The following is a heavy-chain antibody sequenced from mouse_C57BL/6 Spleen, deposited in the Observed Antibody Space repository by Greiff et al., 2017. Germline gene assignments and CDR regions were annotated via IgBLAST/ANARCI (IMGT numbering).Heavy chain of an antibody. V-gene: IGHV2-6-1*01. D-gene: IGHD2-4*01. Sequence: VQLVESGPGLVAPSQSLSITCTVSGFSLTSYGVHWVRQPPGKGLEWLVVIWSDGSTTYNSALKSRLSISKDNSKSQVFLKMNSLQTDDTAMYYCARHPGGLRRNYAMDYWGQGTSVTVSS. CDR1: GFSLTSYG. CDR2: IWSDGST. J-gene: IGHJ4*01. CDR3: ARHPGGLRRNYAMDY.